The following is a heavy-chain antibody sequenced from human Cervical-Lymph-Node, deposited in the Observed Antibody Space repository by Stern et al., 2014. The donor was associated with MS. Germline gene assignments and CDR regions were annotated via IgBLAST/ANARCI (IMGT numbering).Heavy chain of an antibody. J-gene: IGHJ5*02. V-gene: IGHV4-59*11. CDR3: ARATDL. CDR2: IYYRGTT. CDR1: GDTITSHF. Sequence: QVQLVESGPGLLRPSETLSLTCRVSGDTITSHFWSWIRQPPGKGLEWIGHIYYRGTTNYNASLNGRVAISIDTSKTQFSLRLSSVTAADTAVYYCARATDLWGQGTLVTVSS.